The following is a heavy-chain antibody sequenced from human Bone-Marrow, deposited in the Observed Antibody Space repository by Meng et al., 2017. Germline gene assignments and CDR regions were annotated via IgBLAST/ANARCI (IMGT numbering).Heavy chain of an antibody. CDR1: GFTFSNYW. CDR2: INTDGSDT. Sequence: EVQLVESGGDLVQPGGSLRLSCAASGFTFSNYWMHWVRQVPGKGLVWLSRINTDGSDTSYADSVKGRFTISRDNTKNTLYLQMNSLRVEDTAVYYCAKEFHASGTPPWGQGTLVTVSS. D-gene: IGHD3-10*01. J-gene: IGHJ5*02. CDR3: AKEFHASGTPP. V-gene: IGHV3-74*01.